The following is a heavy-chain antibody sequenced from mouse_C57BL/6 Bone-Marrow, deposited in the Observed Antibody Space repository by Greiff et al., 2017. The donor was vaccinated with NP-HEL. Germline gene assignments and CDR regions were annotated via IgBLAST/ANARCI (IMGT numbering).Heavy chain of an antibody. CDR2: IHPNSGST. Sequence: QVQLQQPGAELVKPGASVKLSCKASGYTFTSYWMHWVKQRPGQGLEWIGMIHPNSGSTNYTEKFKSKATLTVDKSSSTAYMQLSSLTSEDSAVYYCARGAFIPAVPWFAYWGQGTLVTVSA. D-gene: IGHD1-1*01. J-gene: IGHJ3*01. CDR3: ARGAFIPAVPWFAY. V-gene: IGHV1-64*01. CDR1: GYTFTSYW.